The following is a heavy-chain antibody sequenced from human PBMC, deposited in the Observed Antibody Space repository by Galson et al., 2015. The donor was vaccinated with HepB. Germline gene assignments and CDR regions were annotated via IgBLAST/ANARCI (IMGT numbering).Heavy chain of an antibody. J-gene: IGHJ3*01. CDR2: INHDGSEK. CDR3: ASSTIFGTFDV. Sequence: SLRLSCAASGFTFRIYWLSWVRQAPGTGLEWVANINHDGSEKYYVDSVKGRFTISRDNAKTSLYLQKNRLRAEDAAVDYCASSTIFGTFDVWGQGTTVTVSS. D-gene: IGHD3-3*01. V-gene: IGHV3-7*03. CDR1: GFTFRIYW.